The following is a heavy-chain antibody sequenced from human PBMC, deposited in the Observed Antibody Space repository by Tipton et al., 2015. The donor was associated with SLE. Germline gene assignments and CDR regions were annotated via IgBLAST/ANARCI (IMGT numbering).Heavy chain of an antibody. CDR1: GFTLSSYW. D-gene: IGHD3-16*01. V-gene: IGHV3-7*01. Sequence: SLRLSCAASGFTLSSYWMSWVRQAPGKGLEWVANIKQDGSEKYYVDSVKGRFTISRDNAKNSLYLQMSSLRAEDTAVYYCASLGVVNDAFDIWGQGTMVTVSS. J-gene: IGHJ3*02. CDR2: IKQDGSEK. CDR3: ASLGVVNDAFDI.